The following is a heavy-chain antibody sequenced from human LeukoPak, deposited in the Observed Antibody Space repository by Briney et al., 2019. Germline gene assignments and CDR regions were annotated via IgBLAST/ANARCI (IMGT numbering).Heavy chain of an antibody. CDR1: GGSISSGGYH. Sequence: SEALSLTCTVSGGSISSGGYHWSCIRQHPGKGLEGIVYIYYSGSTYYNPSLKSLVTISVDTSKNQFSQKLSSVTAADTAVYYCARADVTYYYDSSGYYIDYWGQGTLVTVSS. V-gene: IGHV4-31*01. D-gene: IGHD3-22*01. CDR2: IYYSGST. CDR3: ARADVTYYYDSSGYYIDY. J-gene: IGHJ4*02.